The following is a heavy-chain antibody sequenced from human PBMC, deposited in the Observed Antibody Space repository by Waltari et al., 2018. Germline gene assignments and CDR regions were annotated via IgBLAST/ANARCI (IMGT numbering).Heavy chain of an antibody. CDR3: ARGGYSYGHYYYYGMDV. J-gene: IGHJ6*02. CDR2: INHSGST. V-gene: IGHV4-34*01. D-gene: IGHD5-18*01. Sequence: QVQLQQWGAGLLKPSETLSLTCAVYGGSFSGYYWSWIRQPPGMGLEWIGEINHSGSTNYNPSLKSRVTISVDTSKNQFSLKLSSVTAADTAVYYCARGGYSYGHYYYYGMDVWGQGTTVTVSS. CDR1: GGSFSGYY.